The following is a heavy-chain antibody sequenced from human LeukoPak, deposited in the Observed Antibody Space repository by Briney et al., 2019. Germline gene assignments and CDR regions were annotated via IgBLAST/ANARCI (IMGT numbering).Heavy chain of an antibody. CDR2: IYYSETT. D-gene: IGHD3-9*01. CDR1: GGSIGTTNYY. V-gene: IGHV4-39*01. J-gene: IGHJ6*03. CDR3: ARQRADYFYYYVDV. Sequence: SETLSLTCTVSGGSIGTTNYYWGWLRQPPGKGLEWIGSIYYSETTYDNPSLESRVTISIETSKDQFSLKLSSVTAADTAVYYCARQRADYFYYYVDVWGKGTTVTVS.